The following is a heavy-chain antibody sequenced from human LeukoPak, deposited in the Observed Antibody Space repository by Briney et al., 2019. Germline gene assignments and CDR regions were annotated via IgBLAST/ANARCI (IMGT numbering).Heavy chain of an antibody. D-gene: IGHD3-16*01. Sequence: GGSLRLSCAASGFTVSDYYMTWVRQAPGKGLEWISYIRSSDSKIFYADSVKGRFTISRDNAENSMSLQMNSLRAEDTAMYYCAKTGGSGAYLDYWGQGTLVTVSS. CDR1: GFTVSDYY. V-gene: IGHV3-11*01. J-gene: IGHJ4*02. CDR3: AKTGGSGAYLDY. CDR2: IRSSDSKI.